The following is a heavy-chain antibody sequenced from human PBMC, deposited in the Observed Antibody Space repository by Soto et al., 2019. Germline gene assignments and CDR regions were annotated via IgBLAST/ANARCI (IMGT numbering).Heavy chain of an antibody. D-gene: IGHD6-6*01. Sequence: HPGGSLRLSCAASGFIFRNYWMSWVRQAPGKGLEWVANIKEDGGQKYYMDSVKGRFTISRDNARNSLYLQINSLRAEDTAMYYCARIGYSSSSLDYWGLGTLVTVSS. J-gene: IGHJ4*02. V-gene: IGHV3-7*03. CDR3: ARIGYSSSSLDY. CDR2: IKEDGGQK. CDR1: GFIFRNYW.